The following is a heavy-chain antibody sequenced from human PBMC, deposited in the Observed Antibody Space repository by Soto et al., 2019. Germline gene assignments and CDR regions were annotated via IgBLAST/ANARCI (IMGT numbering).Heavy chain of an antibody. CDR2: IWYDGSNK. CDR3: ARSVATIDYYYYGMDV. J-gene: IGHJ6*02. CDR1: GFTFSSYG. D-gene: IGHD5-12*01. Sequence: GSLRLSCAASGFTFSSYGMHWVRQAPGKGLEWVAVIWYDGSNKYYADSVKGRFTISRDNSKNTLYLQMNSLRAEDTAVYYCARSVATIDYYYYGMDVWGQGTTVTVSS. V-gene: IGHV3-33*01.